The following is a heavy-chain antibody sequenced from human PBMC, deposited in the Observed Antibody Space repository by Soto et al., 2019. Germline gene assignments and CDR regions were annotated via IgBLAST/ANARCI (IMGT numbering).Heavy chain of an antibody. Sequence: GVSVKVSCKASGYTFTSYDINWVRQATGQGPEWMGWMNPNSGNTGYAQKFQGRVTMTRNTSISTAHMELSSLRSEDTAVYYCAREARSSPHYYYYYMDVWGKGTTVTVS. CDR1: GYTFTSYD. D-gene: IGHD6-13*01. CDR3: AREARSSPHYYYYYMDV. CDR2: MNPNSGNT. V-gene: IGHV1-8*01. J-gene: IGHJ6*03.